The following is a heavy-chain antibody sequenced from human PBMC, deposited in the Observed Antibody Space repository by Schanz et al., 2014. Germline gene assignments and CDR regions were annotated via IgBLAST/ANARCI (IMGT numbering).Heavy chain of an antibody. J-gene: IGHJ6*03. Sequence: QVQLVQSGAEVKKPGSSVKVSCTASGGTFSSYTISWIRQAPGQGLEWMGRIIPILGIANYAQNFQGRVTITADKSTSTAYMELTSLRAEDTAVYYCARDHQWLARYYMDVWGKGTTVTVSS. CDR3: ARDHQWLARYYMDV. D-gene: IGHD6-19*01. CDR2: IIPILGIA. V-gene: IGHV1-69*08. CDR1: GGTFSSYT.